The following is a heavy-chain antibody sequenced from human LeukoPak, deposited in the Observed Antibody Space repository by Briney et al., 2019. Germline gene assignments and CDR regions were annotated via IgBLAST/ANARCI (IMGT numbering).Heavy chain of an antibody. CDR3: ARVRNGFYAESYDY. D-gene: IGHD2/OR15-2a*01. CDR2: INPRGGNT. Sequence: ASVKVSCKASGYTFTSYYIHWVRQAPGQGLEWLAVINPRGGNTDYAQKFQGRVTMTRDTSTGTVYMELSSLTSEDTALYYCARVRNGFYAESYDYWGQGTLVTVSS. CDR1: GYTFTSYY. J-gene: IGHJ4*02. V-gene: IGHV1-46*01.